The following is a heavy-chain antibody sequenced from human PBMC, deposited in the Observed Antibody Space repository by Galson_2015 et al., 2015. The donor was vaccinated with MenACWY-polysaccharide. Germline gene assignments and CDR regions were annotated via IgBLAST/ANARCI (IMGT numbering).Heavy chain of an antibody. V-gene: IGHV4-39*07. CDR1: GGSISRSSPY. CDR2: VAYRGYT. CDR3: ARYQQVGPIAVGFDH. J-gene: IGHJ5*02. D-gene: IGHD1-26*01. Sequence: ETLSLTCTVSGGSISRSSPYWGWIRQSPGKGLEWTGTVAYRGYTYYNASLESRITISIGTSRTQFSLKLSSVTAADTAVYYCARYQQVGPIAVGFDHWGQGTLVTVSS.